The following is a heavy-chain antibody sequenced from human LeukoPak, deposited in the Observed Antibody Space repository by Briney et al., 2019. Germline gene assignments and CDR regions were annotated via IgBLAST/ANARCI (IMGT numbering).Heavy chain of an antibody. D-gene: IGHD3-22*01. CDR2: IKQDGSEK. CDR3: ATLVVVSATDI. CDR1: GFTFSSYW. Sequence: GGSLRLSCAASGFTFSSYWMSWVRQAPGKGLEWVANIKQDGSEKYYVDSVKGRFTISRDNAKNSLSLQMNSLRAEDTAVYYCATLVVVSATDIWGQGTMVTVSS. J-gene: IGHJ3*02. V-gene: IGHV3-7*03.